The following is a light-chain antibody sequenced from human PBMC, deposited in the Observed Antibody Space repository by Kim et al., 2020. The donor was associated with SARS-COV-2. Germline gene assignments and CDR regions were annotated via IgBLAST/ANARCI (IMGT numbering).Light chain of an antibody. J-gene: IGKJ1*01. Sequence: AIQMTQSPSSLSASVGDRVTITCRASQAIRSDLGWYQQKPGKAPQLLMYGASILQTGVPSRFSGSGSGTDFTLTISSLQPEDSATYYCLQDYDLPWTFGQGTKVEIE. V-gene: IGKV1-6*01. CDR2: GAS. CDR3: LQDYDLPWT. CDR1: QAIRSD.